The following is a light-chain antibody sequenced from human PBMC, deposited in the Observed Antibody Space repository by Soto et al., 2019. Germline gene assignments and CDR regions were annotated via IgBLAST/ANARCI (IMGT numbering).Light chain of an antibody. J-gene: IGKJ2*01. CDR1: QSLVYSDGNTY. V-gene: IGKV2-24*01. CDR3: MQATQFPYT. CDR2: KIY. Sequence: DIVMTQTPLSSPVTLGQPASISCRSSQSLVYSDGNTYLSWLQQRPGQPPRLLIYKIYNRFSGVPDRFSGSGAGTDFTLEISRVEAEDVGVYYCMQATQFPYTFGQGTKLEIK.